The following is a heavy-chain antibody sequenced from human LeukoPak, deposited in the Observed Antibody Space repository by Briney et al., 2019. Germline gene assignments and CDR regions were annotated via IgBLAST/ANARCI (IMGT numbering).Heavy chain of an antibody. CDR1: GGSLSSYY. CDR3: ARHGSGSYLEWFDP. V-gene: IGHV4-59*08. Sequence: PSETLSLTCTVSGGSLSSYYWSWIRQPPGKGLEWIGYIYYSGSTNYNPSLKSRVTISVDTSKNQFSLKLSSVTAADTAVYYCARHGSGSYLEWFDPWGQGTLVTVSS. D-gene: IGHD1-26*01. CDR2: IYYSGST. J-gene: IGHJ5*02.